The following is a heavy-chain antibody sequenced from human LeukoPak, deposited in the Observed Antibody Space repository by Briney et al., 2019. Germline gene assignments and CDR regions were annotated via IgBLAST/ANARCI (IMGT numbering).Heavy chain of an antibody. D-gene: IGHD3-3*01. V-gene: IGHV4-31*03. CDR3: ARSKASGGYCDC. CDR1: GDSISSGGYY. Sequence: PSQTLSLTCTVSGDSISSGGYYWSWIRQHPGKGLVWIGYIYYGGPTYYNPSLKSRLTISVDTSKSQFSLNLSSVTAADTAVYYCARSKASGGYCDCWGQGTLVTVSS. CDR2: IYYGGPT. J-gene: IGHJ4*02.